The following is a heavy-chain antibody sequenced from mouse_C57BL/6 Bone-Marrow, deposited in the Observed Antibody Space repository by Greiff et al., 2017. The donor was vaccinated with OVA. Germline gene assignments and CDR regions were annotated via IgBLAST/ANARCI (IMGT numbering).Heavy chain of an antibody. Sequence: QVQLQQPGAELVMPGASVKLSCKASGYTFTSYWMHWVKQRPGQGLEWIGEIDPSDSYTNYNQKFKGKSTLTVDKSSSTAYMQLSSLTSEDSAVYYCARESNYYVSSYDWYFDVWGTGTTVTVSS. CDR3: ARESNYYVSSYDWYFDV. V-gene: IGHV1-69*01. D-gene: IGHD1-1*01. CDR1: GYTFTSYW. J-gene: IGHJ1*03. CDR2: IDPSDSYT.